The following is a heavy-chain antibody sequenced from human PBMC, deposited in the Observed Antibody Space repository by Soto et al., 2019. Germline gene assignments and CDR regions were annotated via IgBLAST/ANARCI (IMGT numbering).Heavy chain of an antibody. CDR1: GFTFSSYA. CDR3: ARAAYYYDSSGYYSGDYYYGMDV. Sequence: PGGSLRLSCASSGFTFSSYAMHWVRQAPGKGLEWVAVISYDGSNKYYADSVKGRFTISRDNSKNTLYLQMNSLRAEDTAVYYCARAAYYYDSSGYYSGDYYYGMDVWGQGTTVTVSS. V-gene: IGHV3-30-3*01. CDR2: ISYDGSNK. D-gene: IGHD3-22*01. J-gene: IGHJ6*02.